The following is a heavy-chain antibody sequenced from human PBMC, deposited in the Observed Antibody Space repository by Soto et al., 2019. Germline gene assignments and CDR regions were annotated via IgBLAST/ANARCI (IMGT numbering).Heavy chain of an antibody. CDR1: GGSISISSDY. CDR3: ARAQYYDGSGYLLFD. V-gene: IGHV4-39*07. J-gene: IGHJ4*02. Sequence: PSWSLSLSCAVSGGSISISSDYGGWIRQPPGKGLEWIGSIYYSGSTYYNPSLKSRVTISVDTSKNQFSLNLSSVTAADTAIYYCARAQYYDGSGYLLFDWGQGTLVTVSS. CDR2: IYYSGST. D-gene: IGHD3-22*01.